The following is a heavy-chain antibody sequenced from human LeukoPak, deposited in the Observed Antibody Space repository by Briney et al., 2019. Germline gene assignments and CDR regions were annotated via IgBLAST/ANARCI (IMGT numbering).Heavy chain of an antibody. D-gene: IGHD3-10*01. CDR2: IYYSGST. Sequence: SETLSLTCTVSGGSISSSSYYWGWIRQPPGKGLEWIGSIYYSGSTYYNPSLKSRVTISVDTSKNQFSLKLRSVTAADTAVYYCARGLWFGDENPPYFDYWGQGTLVTVSS. J-gene: IGHJ4*02. CDR3: ARGLWFGDENPPYFDY. CDR1: GGSISSSSYY. V-gene: IGHV4-39*07.